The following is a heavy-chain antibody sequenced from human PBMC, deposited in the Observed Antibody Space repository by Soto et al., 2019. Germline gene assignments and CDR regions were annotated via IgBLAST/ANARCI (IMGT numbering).Heavy chain of an antibody. CDR1: GFTFSSYW. CDR3: ARDRSLLLWANDAFDI. Sequence: GSLRLSCAASGFTFSSYWMSWVRQAPGKGLEWVANIKQDGSEKYYVDSVKGRFTISRDNAKNSLYLQMNSLRAEDTAVYYCARDRSLLLWANDAFDIWGQGTMVTVSS. CDR2: IKQDGSEK. J-gene: IGHJ3*02. V-gene: IGHV3-7*01. D-gene: IGHD2-2*01.